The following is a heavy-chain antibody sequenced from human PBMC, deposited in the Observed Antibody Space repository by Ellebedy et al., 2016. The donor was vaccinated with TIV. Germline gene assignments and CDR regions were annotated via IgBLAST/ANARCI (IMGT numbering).Heavy chain of an antibody. CDR1: GYTFSSFG. CDR2: ISVYNGNT. V-gene: IGHV1-18*04. J-gene: IGHJ4*02. D-gene: IGHD2-15*01. Sequence: ASVKVSCTASGYTFSSFGITWVRQAPGQGLEWMGWISVYNGNTNYAQKFQGIVTMTTHTSTNTGYMELRSLRSDDTAVYYCARVNGLLDCDGGTCSPPPPLDYWGQGTLVTVSS. CDR3: ARVNGLLDCDGGTCSPPPPLDY.